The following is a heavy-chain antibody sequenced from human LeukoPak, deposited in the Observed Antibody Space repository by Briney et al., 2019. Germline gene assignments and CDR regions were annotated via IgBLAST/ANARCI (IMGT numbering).Heavy chain of an antibody. Sequence: NPSETLSLTCAVYGGSFSGYYWSWIRQPPGKGLEWIGEINHSGSTNYNPSLKSRVTISVDTSKNQFSLKLSSVTAADTAVYYCARDSSTAGGSCFDYWGQGTLVTVSS. D-gene: IGHD3-16*01. J-gene: IGHJ4*02. CDR1: GGSFSGYY. V-gene: IGHV4-34*01. CDR2: INHSGST. CDR3: ARDSSTAGGSCFDY.